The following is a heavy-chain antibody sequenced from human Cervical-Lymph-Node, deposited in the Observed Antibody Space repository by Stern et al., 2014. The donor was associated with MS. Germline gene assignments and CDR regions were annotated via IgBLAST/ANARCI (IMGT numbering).Heavy chain of an antibody. CDR1: GFIFSNYA. V-gene: IGHV3-30-3*01. CDR3: GRDTCRGGGCYFRY. J-gene: IGHJ4*02. CDR2: VSNAGSTQ. Sequence: AQLVESGGGVVQPGRSLRLSCAASGFIFSNYAMHWVRQAPGKGLAWVAFVSNAGSTQFYADSVKGRFTISRDNANNTLYLQMNSLRPEDTAVYYCGRDTCRGGGCYFRYWGQGILITVSS. D-gene: IGHD2-15*01.